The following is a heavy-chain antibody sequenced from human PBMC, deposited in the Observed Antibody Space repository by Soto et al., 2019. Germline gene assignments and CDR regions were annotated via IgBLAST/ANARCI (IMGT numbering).Heavy chain of an antibody. CDR1: GYTFTGHY. Sequence: ASVKVSCKASGYTFTGHYIHWVRQAPEQGPEWMGEIGPESGATRYAQRFQGRVTMTRDMSITTVYMELNNLSPDDTAVYYCAQLELRIIDAFDIWGQGTMVTVS. V-gene: IGHV1-2*02. CDR2: IGPESGAT. D-gene: IGHD1-7*01. CDR3: AQLELRIIDAFDI. J-gene: IGHJ3*02.